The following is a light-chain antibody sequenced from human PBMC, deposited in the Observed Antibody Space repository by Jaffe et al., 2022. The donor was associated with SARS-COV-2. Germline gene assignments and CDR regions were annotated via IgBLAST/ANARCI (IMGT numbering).Light chain of an antibody. CDR1: SLRSYY. V-gene: IGLV3-19*01. Sequence: SSDLTQDPAVSVALGQTVRITCQGDSLRSYYASWYQQKPGQAPLLVIYGQNSRPSGIPDRFSGSTSGDTASLTITGTQAEDEGDYSCSSRDSSDYHLRVFGGGTKLTVL. CDR2: GQN. CDR3: SSRDSSDYHLRV. J-gene: IGLJ3*02.